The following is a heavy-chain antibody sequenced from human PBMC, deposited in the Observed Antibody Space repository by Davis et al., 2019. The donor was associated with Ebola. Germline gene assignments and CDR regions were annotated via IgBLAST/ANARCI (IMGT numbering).Heavy chain of an antibody. CDR3: ARYQGVTPTDY. Sequence: LQGRVTMTTDTSTSTAYMELRSLRSDDTAVYYCARYQGVTPTDYWGQGTLVTVSS. V-gene: IGHV1-18*01. J-gene: IGHJ4*02. D-gene: IGHD2-2*01.